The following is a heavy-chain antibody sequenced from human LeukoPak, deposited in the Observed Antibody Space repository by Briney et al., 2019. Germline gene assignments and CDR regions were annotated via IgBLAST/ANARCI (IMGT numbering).Heavy chain of an antibody. CDR2: IYHSGST. CDR1: GGSTSSGGYS. Sequence: PSETLSLTCAVSGGSTSSGGYSWSWIRQPPGKGLEWIGYIYHSGSTYYNPSLKSRVTISVDRSKNQFSLKLSSVTAADTAVYYCARGFLEWLYYDYWGQGTLVTVSS. J-gene: IGHJ4*02. V-gene: IGHV4-30-2*01. D-gene: IGHD3-3*01. CDR3: ARGFLEWLYYDY.